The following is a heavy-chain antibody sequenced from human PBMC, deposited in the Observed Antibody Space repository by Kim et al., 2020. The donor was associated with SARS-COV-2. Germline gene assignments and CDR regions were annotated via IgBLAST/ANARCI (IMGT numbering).Heavy chain of an antibody. Sequence: GGSLRLSCAASGFTFSSYWMSWVRQAPGKGLEWVANIKQDGSEKYYVDSVKGRFTISRDNAKNSLYLQMNSLRAEDTAVYYCARDSPRNYYDSSGYYSYKGWASEEYYFDYWGQGTLVTVSS. CDR2: IKQDGSEK. D-gene: IGHD3-22*01. CDR1: GFTFSSYW. J-gene: IGHJ4*02. V-gene: IGHV3-7*03. CDR3: ARDSPRNYYDSSGYYSYKGWASEEYYFDY.